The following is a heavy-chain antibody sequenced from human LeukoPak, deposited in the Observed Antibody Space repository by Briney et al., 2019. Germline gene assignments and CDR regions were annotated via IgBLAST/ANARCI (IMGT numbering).Heavy chain of an antibody. CDR1: GFTFSSYA. D-gene: IGHD5-18*01. J-gene: IGHJ4*02. Sequence: GGSLRLSCAASGFTFSSYAMSWVRQAPGKGLEWVSAISGSGGSTYYADSVKGRFTISRDNSKNTLYLQMNSLRAEDTSVYYCAKWVSSRTAMAPFDYWGQGTLVTVSS. V-gene: IGHV3-23*01. CDR2: ISGSGGST. CDR3: AKWVSSRTAMAPFDY.